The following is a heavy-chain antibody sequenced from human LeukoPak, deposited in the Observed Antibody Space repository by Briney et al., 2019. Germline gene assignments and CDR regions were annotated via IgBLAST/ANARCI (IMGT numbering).Heavy chain of an antibody. D-gene: IGHD2-2*01. CDR2: INSSDSTI. J-gene: IGHJ6*02. CDR1: GFTFSDYY. Sequence: AGGSLRLSCAASGFTFSDYYMSWLRQAPGKGLDWVSYINSSDSTIYYPDSVKGRFTISSDNAKNSLYLQMNSLRAEDTAVYYCAREVPDIVVVPAASYYYGMDVWGQGTTVTVSS. V-gene: IGHV3-11*01. CDR3: AREVPDIVVVPAASYYYGMDV.